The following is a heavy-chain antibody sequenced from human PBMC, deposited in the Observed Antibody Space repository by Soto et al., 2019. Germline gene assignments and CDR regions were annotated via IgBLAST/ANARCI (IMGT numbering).Heavy chain of an antibody. Sequence: TLSLTCTVSGGSISSGGYYWSWIRQHPGKGLEWIGYIYYSGSTYYNPSLKSRVTISVDTSKNQFSLKLSSVTAADTAVYYCARVQKTNGEFDYWGQGTLVTVSS. J-gene: IGHJ4*02. CDR2: IYYSGST. V-gene: IGHV4-31*03. D-gene: IGHD3-10*01. CDR1: GGSISSGGYY. CDR3: ARVQKTNGEFDY.